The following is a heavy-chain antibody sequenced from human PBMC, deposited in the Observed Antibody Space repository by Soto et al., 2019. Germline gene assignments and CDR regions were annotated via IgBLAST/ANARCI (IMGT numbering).Heavy chain of an antibody. J-gene: IGHJ4*02. CDR2: IIPILGIA. CDR1: GGTFSSYT. D-gene: IGHD3-16*02. CDR3: ATGEGGGDQFRRFDY. V-gene: IGHV1-69*02. Sequence: QVQLVQSGAEVKKPGSSVKVSCKASGGTFSSYTISWVRQAPGRGLEWMGRIIPILGIANYAQKFQGRVTITADKSTSTAYMELSSLRSEDTAVYYCATGEGGGDQFRRFDYWGQGTLVTVSS.